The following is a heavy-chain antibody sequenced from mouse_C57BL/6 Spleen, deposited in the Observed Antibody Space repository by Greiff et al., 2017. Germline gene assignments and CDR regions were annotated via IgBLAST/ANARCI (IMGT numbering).Heavy chain of an antibody. CDR1: GYTFTDYE. Sequence: VQLQQSRAELVRPGASVTLSCKASGYTFTDYEMHWVKQTPVHGLEWIGAIDPETGGTAYNQKFKGKAILTADKSSSTAYRELRSLTSEDSAVYYCTALYYLDYWGQGTTLTVSS. CDR2: IDPETGGT. D-gene: IGHD6-1*01. V-gene: IGHV1-15*01. J-gene: IGHJ2*01. CDR3: TALYYLDY.